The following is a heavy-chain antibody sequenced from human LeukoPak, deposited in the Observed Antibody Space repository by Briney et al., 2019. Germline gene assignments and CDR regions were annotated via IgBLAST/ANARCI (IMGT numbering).Heavy chain of an antibody. J-gene: IGHJ4*02. CDR2: INPSGGRT. V-gene: IGHV1-46*01. CDR1: GYTFTNYY. Sequence: ASVKVSCKASGYTFTNYYIHWVRQAPGQGLEWVGMINPSGGRTSYAQRFQGRVTVTTDTSTSTVYMQLSSLASEDTAVYYCVTGSSGIYYVFDYWGQGTLVTVSS. CDR3: VTGSSGIYYVFDY. D-gene: IGHD1-26*01.